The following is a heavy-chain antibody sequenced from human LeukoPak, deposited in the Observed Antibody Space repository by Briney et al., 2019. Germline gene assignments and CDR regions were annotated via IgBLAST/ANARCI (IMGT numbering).Heavy chain of an antibody. CDR2: IYSGGNT. J-gene: IGHJ4*02. D-gene: IGHD7-27*01. CDR1: GFTVRNNY. Sequence: GGSLRLSCAASGFTVRNNYMTWVRQAPGQGLEWVSIIYSGGNTYYADSVKGRVTISRDNSKNTLYLQMNSLRAEDTAVYYCARRSPINWGIEHWGQGTLVTVSS. CDR3: ARRSPINWGIEH. V-gene: IGHV3-66*04.